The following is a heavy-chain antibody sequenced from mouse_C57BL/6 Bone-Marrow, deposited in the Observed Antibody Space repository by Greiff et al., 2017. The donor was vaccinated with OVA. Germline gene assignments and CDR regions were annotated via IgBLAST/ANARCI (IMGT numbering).Heavy chain of an antibody. J-gene: IGHJ1*03. V-gene: IGHV1-59*01. CDR2: IDPSDSYT. D-gene: IGHD2-4*01. CDR3: ARWAYEYDWYFDV. Sequence: VQLQQPGAELVRPGTSVKLSCKASGYTFTSYWLHWVKQRPGHGLEWIGVIDPSDSYTNYNQKFKGKATLTVDTSSSTAYMQLSSLTSEDSAVDDCARWAYEYDWYFDVWGTGTTVTVSS. CDR1: GYTFTSYW.